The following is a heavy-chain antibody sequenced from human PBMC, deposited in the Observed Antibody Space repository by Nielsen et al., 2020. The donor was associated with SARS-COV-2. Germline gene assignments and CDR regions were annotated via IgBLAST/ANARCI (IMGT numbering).Heavy chain of an antibody. CDR2: ISAYNGNT. CDR3: ARHYYDSSGHIDAYYFDY. Sequence: ASVKVSCKVSGGALTLFSMHWVRQAPGQGLEWMGWISAYNGNTNYAQKLQGRVTMTTDTSTSTAYMELRSLRSDDTAVYYCARHYYDSSGHIDAYYFDYWGQGTLVTVSS. CDR1: GGALTLFS. J-gene: IGHJ4*02. D-gene: IGHD3-22*01. V-gene: IGHV1-18*01.